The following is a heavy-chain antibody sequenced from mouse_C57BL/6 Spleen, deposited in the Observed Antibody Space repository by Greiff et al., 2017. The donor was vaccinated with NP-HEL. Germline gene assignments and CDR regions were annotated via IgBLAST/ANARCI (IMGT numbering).Heavy chain of an antibody. V-gene: IGHV1-69*01. J-gene: IGHJ1*03. CDR1: GYTFTSYW. CDR2: IDPSDSYT. CDR3: ARGEGGR. Sequence: QVQLQQSGAELVMPGASVKLSCKASGYTFTSYWMHWVKQRPGQGLEWIGEIDPSDSYTNYNQKFKGKSTLTVDKSSSTAYMQLSSLTSEDSAVYYCARGEGGRWGTGTTVTVSS.